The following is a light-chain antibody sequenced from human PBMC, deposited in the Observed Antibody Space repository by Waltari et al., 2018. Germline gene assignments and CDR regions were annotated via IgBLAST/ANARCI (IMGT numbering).Light chain of an antibody. CDR1: QSVSSN. CDR2: GAS. CDR3: QQYNNWPRRT. V-gene: IGKV3-15*01. Sequence: ELVMTQSPATLSVFPGERATLSCRASQSVSSNLAWYQQKPGQAPRLLIYGASTRATGIPARFSGSGSGTEFTLTISSLQSEDFAVYYCQQYNNWPRRTFGGGTKVEIK. J-gene: IGKJ4*01.